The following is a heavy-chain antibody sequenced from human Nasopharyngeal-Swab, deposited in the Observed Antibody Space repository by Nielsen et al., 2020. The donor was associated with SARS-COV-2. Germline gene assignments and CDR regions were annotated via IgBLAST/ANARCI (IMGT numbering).Heavy chain of an antibody. CDR1: GGTFSSYA. CDR3: AGEGGGDSSGYYYSDY. Sequence: SVKVSCKASGGTFSSYAISWVRQAPGQGLEWMGGIIPILGIANYAQKFQGRVTSTADKSTSTAYMELSSLRAEDTAVYYCAGEGGGDSSGYYYSDYWGQGTLVTVSS. D-gene: IGHD3-22*01. CDR2: IIPILGIA. J-gene: IGHJ4*02. V-gene: IGHV1-69*10.